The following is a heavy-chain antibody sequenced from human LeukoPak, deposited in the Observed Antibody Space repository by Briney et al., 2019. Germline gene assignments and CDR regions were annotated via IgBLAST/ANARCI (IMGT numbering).Heavy chain of an antibody. Sequence: QTGGSLRLSCAASGFTFSSYAMSWVRQAPGKGLEWVSAISGSGGRTYYADSVKGRFTISRDNSKNTLYLQMNSLRAEDTAVYYCASYSSMVRGVITFDYWGQGTLVTVSS. V-gene: IGHV3-23*01. CDR2: ISGSGGRT. CDR1: GFTFSSYA. CDR3: ASYSSMVRGVITFDY. D-gene: IGHD3-10*01. J-gene: IGHJ4*02.